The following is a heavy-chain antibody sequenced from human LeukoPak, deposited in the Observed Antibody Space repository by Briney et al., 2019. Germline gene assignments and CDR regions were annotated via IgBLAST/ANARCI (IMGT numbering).Heavy chain of an antibody. Sequence: GGSLRLSCAASGFTFSSYAMHWDRQAPGKGLEYVSAISSNGGSTYYANSVKGRFTISRDNSKNTLYLQMGSLRAEDMAVYYCARGPDYWGQGTLVTVSS. J-gene: IGHJ4*02. CDR2: ISSNGGST. CDR3: ARGPDY. V-gene: IGHV3-64*01. CDR1: GFTFSSYA.